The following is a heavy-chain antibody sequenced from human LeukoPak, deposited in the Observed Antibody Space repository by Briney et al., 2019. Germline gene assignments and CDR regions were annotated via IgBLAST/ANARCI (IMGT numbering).Heavy chain of an antibody. CDR1: GGSISSGSHY. D-gene: IGHD2-8*02. V-gene: IGHV4-61*02. Sequence: PSETLSLTCTVSGGSISSGSHYWSWIRQSAGTGLEWIGRIYTSGTTNYNPSLKSRVTRSADTSKNQFSLKLSSVSAADTAVYYCARGYWFYFDYWGQGTLVTVSS. CDR3: ARGYWFYFDY. CDR2: IYTSGTT. J-gene: IGHJ4*02.